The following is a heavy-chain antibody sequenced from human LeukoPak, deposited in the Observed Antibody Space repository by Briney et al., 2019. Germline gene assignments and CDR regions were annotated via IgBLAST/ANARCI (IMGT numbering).Heavy chain of an antibody. D-gene: IGHD5-18*01. CDR3: ASLRPSRGYSYGYRDY. Sequence: PSETLSLTCAIYGGSFGTRSWTWIRQPPGKGLEWIGEINHSGSTNYNPSLKSRITISVDTSKNQFSLKLSSVTAADTAVYYCASLRPSRGYSYGYRDYWGQGTLVIVSS. CDR2: INHSGST. CDR1: GGSFGTRS. V-gene: IGHV4-34*01. J-gene: IGHJ4*02.